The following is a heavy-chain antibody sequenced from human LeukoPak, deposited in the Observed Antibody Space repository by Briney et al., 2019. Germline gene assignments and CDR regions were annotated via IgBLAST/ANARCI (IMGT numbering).Heavy chain of an antibody. CDR3: ARERGYCSSSSCYTSDAFDI. D-gene: IGHD2-2*02. CDR1: GYTFTSYA. Sequence: ASVKVSCKASGYTFTSYAMNWVRQAPGQGLEWMGWIKPNSGGTNYAQKFQGRVTMTRDTSISTAYMELSGLGSADTAVYYCARERGYCSSSSCYTSDAFDIWGQGTMVTVSS. V-gene: IGHV1-2*02. J-gene: IGHJ3*02. CDR2: IKPNSGGT.